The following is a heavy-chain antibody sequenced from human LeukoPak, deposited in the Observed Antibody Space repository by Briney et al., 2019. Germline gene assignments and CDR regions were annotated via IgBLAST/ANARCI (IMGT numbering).Heavy chain of an antibody. CDR3: ARDRGSYYGYYYYGMDV. V-gene: IGHV3-11*01. J-gene: IGHJ6*02. CDR1: GFTFSDFH. CDR2: ITNSGSDI. D-gene: IGHD1-26*01. Sequence: GGSLRLSCVVSGFTFSDFHMGWLRQAPGKGLEWISYITNSGSDIEYADSVKGRFTISRDSSKNTLYLQMNSLRAEDTAVYYCARDRGSYYGYYYYGMDVWGQGTTVTVSS.